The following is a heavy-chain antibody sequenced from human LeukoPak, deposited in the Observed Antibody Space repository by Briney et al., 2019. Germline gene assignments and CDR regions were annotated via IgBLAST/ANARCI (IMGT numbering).Heavy chain of an antibody. V-gene: IGHV3-30*02. D-gene: IGHD6-19*01. J-gene: IGHJ4*02. CDR2: IRYDGSNK. Sequence: GGSLRLSCAASGFTFSSYGMHWVRQAPGKGLEWVAFIRYDGSNKYYTDSVKGRFTISRDNSKNTLYLQMNSLRAEDTAVYYCAKDPRPGYSSGWYDYFDYWGQGTLVTVSS. CDR1: GFTFSSYG. CDR3: AKDPRPGYSSGWYDYFDY.